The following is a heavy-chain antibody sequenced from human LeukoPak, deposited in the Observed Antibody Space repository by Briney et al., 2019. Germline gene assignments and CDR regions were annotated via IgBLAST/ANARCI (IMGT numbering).Heavy chain of an antibody. CDR2: IYSGGGT. D-gene: IGHD1-26*01. CDR3: AGDSCTLLHY. J-gene: IGHJ4*02. Sequence: GGSLRLSCAASGFNVSNNYMSWVRQAPGKGLEWVSVIYSGGGTYYADSVKGRFTISRDNSKNTLYLQMNSLRAEDTAMYYCAGDSCTLLHYWGQGILVAVSS. CDR1: GFNVSNNY. V-gene: IGHV3-53*01.